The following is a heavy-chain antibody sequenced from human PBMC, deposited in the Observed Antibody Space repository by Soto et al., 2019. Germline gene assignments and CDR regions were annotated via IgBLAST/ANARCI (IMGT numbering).Heavy chain of an antibody. J-gene: IGHJ4*02. CDR3: ASKKGTVTTLAY. D-gene: IGHD4-17*01. V-gene: IGHV4-31*03. CDR2: IYYSGST. Sequence: QVQLQESGPGLVKPSQTLSLTCTVSGGSISSGGYYWSWIRQHPGKGLEWIGYIYYSGSTYYNPSLTSRVTMSVVTSKNQFSLKLSSVTAADTAVYYCASKKGTVTTLAYWGQGTLVTVSS. CDR1: GGSISSGGYY.